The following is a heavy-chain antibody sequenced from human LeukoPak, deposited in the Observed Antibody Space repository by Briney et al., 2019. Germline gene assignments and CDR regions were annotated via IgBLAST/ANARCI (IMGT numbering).Heavy chain of an antibody. CDR1: GFTFSSYA. D-gene: IGHD3-16*01. CDR2: ISYDGSNK. J-gene: IGHJ4*02. V-gene: IGHV3-30-3*01. CDR3: ARAEAFGGVMNTDFDY. Sequence: GRSLRLSCAASGFTFSSYAMHWVRQAPGKGLEWVAVISYDGSNKYYADSVKGRFTISRDNSKNTLYLQMNSLRAEDTAVYYCARAEAFGGVMNTDFDYWGQGTLVTVSS.